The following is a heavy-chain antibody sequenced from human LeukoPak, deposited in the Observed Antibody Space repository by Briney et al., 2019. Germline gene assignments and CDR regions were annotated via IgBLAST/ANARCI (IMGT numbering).Heavy chain of an antibody. D-gene: IGHD6-19*01. CDR2: ISYDGSNK. CDR3: AKLGRRLVLTDAFDI. CDR1: GFTFSSYG. J-gene: IGHJ3*02. Sequence: PGGSLRLSCAASGFTFSSYGMHWVRQAPGKGLEWVAVISYDGSNKYYADSVKGRFTISRDNSKNTLYLQMNSLRAEDTAVYYCAKLGRRLVLTDAFDIWGQGTMVTVSS. V-gene: IGHV3-30*18.